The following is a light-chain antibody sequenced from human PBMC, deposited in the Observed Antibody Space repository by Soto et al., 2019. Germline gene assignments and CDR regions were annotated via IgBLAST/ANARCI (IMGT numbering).Light chain of an antibody. J-gene: IGLJ2*01. CDR2: EVS. V-gene: IGLV2-14*01. CDR1: SSDVGGYNY. CDR3: SSYTSSSTE. Sequence: QSALTQPASVSGSPGQSITISCTGTSSDVGGYNYVSWYQQHPCKAPKLMIYEVSNRPSGVSNRFSGSKSGNTASLTISGLQAEDEADYYCSSYTSSSTEFGGGTQLTVL.